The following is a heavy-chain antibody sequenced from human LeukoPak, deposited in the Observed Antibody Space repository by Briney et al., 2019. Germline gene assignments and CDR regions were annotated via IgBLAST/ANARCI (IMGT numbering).Heavy chain of an antibody. D-gene: IGHD4-23*01. Sequence: GGSLRLSCAASGFTFSSYGMHWVRQAPGKGLEGVAVISYDGSNKYCADSVKGRFNISRDNSKNTLYLQMNSLRAEDTAVYYCAKLGYGGNSGVDYWGQGTLVTVSS. CDR2: ISYDGSNK. CDR3: AKLGYGGNSGVDY. J-gene: IGHJ4*02. CDR1: GFTFSSYG. V-gene: IGHV3-30*18.